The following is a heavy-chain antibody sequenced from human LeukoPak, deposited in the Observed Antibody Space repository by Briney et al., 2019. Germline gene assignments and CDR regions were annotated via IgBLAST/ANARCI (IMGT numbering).Heavy chain of an antibody. D-gene: IGHD3-22*01. J-gene: IGHJ4*02. CDR2: FDPEDGET. CDR3: ATDTPLDYYDSSGYYRY. V-gene: IGHV1-24*01. Sequence: ASVKVSCKVSGYTLTELSMHWVRQAPGQGLEWMGGFDPEDGETIYAQKFQGRVTMTEDTSTDTAYMELSSLRSEDTAVYYCATDTPLDYYDSSGYYRYWGQGTLVTVSS. CDR1: GYTLTELS.